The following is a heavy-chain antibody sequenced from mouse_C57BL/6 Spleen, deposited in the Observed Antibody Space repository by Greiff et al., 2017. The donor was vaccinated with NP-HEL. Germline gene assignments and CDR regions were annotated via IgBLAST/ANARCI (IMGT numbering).Heavy chain of an antibody. CDR3: ARITTVVAKGYFDV. CDR2: INPSSGYT. D-gene: IGHD1-1*01. V-gene: IGHV1-4*01. CDR1: GYTFTSYT. Sequence: QVQLQQSGAELARPGASVKMSCKASGYTFTSYTMHWVKQRPGQGLEWIGYINPSSGYTKYNQKFKDKATLTADKSSSTAYMQLSSLTSEDSAVYYCARITTVVAKGYFDVWGTGTTVTVSS. J-gene: IGHJ1*03.